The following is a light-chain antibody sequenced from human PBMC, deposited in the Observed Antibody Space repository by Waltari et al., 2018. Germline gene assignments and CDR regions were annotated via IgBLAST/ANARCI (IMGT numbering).Light chain of an antibody. J-gene: IGLJ1*01. V-gene: IGLV2-14*03. CDR1: SSDVGGYKY. Sequence: QSALTQPASVSGSPGQSITISCTGTSSDVGGYKYVSWYQQHPDKAPKLMLYDVNNRPSGVSKRFSGSKSGNTASLTIASLQAEDEADYYCSSYTSSTIPVFGTGTKVTVL. CDR3: SSYTSSTIPV. CDR2: DVN.